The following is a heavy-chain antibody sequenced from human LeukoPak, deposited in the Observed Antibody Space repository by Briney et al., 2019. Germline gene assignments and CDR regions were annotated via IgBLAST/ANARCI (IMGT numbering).Heavy chain of an antibody. V-gene: IGHV1-2*02. D-gene: IGHD2-15*01. CDR3: ARRSSGGSSSPFDF. Sequence: GASVKVSCKASGYTFIGYYMYWVRQAPGQGFDWMGWINPNSGGTNYAQKFQGRVTMTRDTSISTAYMELSRLRSDDTAVYYCARRSSGGSSSPFDFWGQGTLVTVSS. CDR2: INPNSGGT. J-gene: IGHJ4*02. CDR1: GYTFIGYY.